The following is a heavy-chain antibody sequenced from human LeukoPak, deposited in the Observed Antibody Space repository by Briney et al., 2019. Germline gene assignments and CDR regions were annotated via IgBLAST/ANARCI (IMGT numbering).Heavy chain of an antibody. CDR2: IYSGGST. D-gene: IGHD5-18*01. CDR3: ARDIFLGGTAMEAFDI. Sequence: PGGSLRLSCAASGFTVSSNYMSWVRQAPGKGLEWVSVIYSGGSTYYADSVKGRFTISRDNSKNTLYLQMNSLRAEDTAVYYCARDIFLGGTAMEAFDIWGQGTMVTVSS. CDR1: GFTVSSNY. J-gene: IGHJ3*02. V-gene: IGHV3-53*01.